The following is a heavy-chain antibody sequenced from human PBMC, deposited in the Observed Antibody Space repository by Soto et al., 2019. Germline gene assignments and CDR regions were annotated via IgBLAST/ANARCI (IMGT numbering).Heavy chain of an antibody. Sequence: QVQLVESGGGVVQPGRSLRLSCAASGFIFSNFGMHWVCQAPGKGLEWVAVISSDGINKYYADSVKGRFTISRDNSKNTLYVQMNSLRAEDTAVYYCVTELGGFEYWGQGTLLTVSS. V-gene: IGHV3-30-3*01. CDR2: ISSDGINK. CDR1: GFIFSNFG. CDR3: VTELGGFEY. D-gene: IGHD3-16*01. J-gene: IGHJ4*02.